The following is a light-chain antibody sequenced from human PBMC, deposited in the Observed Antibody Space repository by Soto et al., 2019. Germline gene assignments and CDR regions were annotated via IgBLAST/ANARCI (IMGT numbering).Light chain of an antibody. Sequence: QYVVTQPPSVSGAPGQRVTISCTGSSSNIGAGYDAHWYQHLPGTAPKLLIYYNSNRPSGVPDRFSGSKSDTSASLAITGLQAEDEADYYCQSYDSSLSAYVFGTGTKVTVL. J-gene: IGLJ1*01. CDR3: QSYDSSLSAYV. CDR1: SSNIGAGYD. V-gene: IGLV1-40*02. CDR2: YNS.